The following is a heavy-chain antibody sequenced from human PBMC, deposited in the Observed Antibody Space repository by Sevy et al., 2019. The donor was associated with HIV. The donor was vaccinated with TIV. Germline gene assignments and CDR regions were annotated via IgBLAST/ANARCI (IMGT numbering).Heavy chain of an antibody. V-gene: IGHV4-59*08. CDR3: AGENAWGRGYS. J-gene: IGHJ4*02. CDR1: GGSITSLY. Sequence: SETLSLTCTVSGGSITSLYWNWIRQPPGKGLEWIANIYYNDHINYNPSLKSRVTLSLDTSKNQFSLWLCSVTAADTAMYYCAGENAWGRGYSWGQGTLVTVSS. CDR2: IYYNDHI. D-gene: IGHD1-26*01.